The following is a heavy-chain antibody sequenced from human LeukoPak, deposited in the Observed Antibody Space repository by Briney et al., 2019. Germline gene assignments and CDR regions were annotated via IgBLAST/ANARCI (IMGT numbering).Heavy chain of an antibody. CDR3: ASLWLGYCSGGSCYSDY. Sequence: SETLSLTCAVSGYSISSGYYWGWIRQPPGKGLEWIGSIYHSGSTYYNPSLKSRVTISVDTSKNQFSLKLSSVTVADTAVYYCASLWLGYCSGGSCYSDYWGQGTLVTVSS. CDR1: GYSISSGYY. CDR2: IYHSGST. V-gene: IGHV4-38-2*01. D-gene: IGHD2-15*01. J-gene: IGHJ4*02.